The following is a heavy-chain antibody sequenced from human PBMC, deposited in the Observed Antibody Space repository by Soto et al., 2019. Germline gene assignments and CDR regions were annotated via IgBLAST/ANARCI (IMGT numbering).Heavy chain of an antibody. CDR2: IDWDDDK. Sequence: SGPTLVNPTQALTLTCTFSWFSLSTSGMCVSWIRQPPGKALEWLARIDWDDDKYYSTSLKTRLTISKDTSKNQVVLTMTNMDPVDTATYYCARTKQWVRAFDIWGQGTMVTVSS. CDR3: ARTKQWVRAFDI. V-gene: IGHV2-70*11. D-gene: IGHD6-19*01. J-gene: IGHJ3*02. CDR1: WFSLSTSGMC.